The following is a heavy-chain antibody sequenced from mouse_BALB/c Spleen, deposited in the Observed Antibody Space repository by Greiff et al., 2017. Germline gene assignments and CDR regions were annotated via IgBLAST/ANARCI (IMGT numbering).Heavy chain of an antibody. CDR3: ARASAVWYFDV. CDR1: GFTFSSFG. V-gene: IGHV5-17*02. D-gene: IGHD3-3*01. CDR2: ISSGSSTI. J-gene: IGHJ1*01. Sequence: EVMLVESGGGLVQPGGSRKLSCAASGFTFSSFGMHWVRQAPEKGLEWVAYISSGSSTIYYADTVKGRFTISRDNPKNTLFLQMTSLRSEDTAMYYCARASAVWYFDVWGAGTTVTVSS.